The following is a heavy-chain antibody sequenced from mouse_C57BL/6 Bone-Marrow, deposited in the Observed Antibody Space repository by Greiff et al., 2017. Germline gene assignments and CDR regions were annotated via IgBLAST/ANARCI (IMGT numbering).Heavy chain of an antibody. D-gene: IGHD3-2*02. V-gene: IGHV1-81*01. J-gene: IGHJ2*01. CDR2: IYPRSGNT. Sequence: VQLQQSGAELARPGASVKLSCKASGYTFTSYGISWVKQRTGQGLEWIGEIYPRSGNTYYNEKFKGKATLTADKSSSTAYMELRSLTSEDSAVYFWARGGQLRPYYFDYWGQGTTLTVSS. CDR1: GYTFTSYG. CDR3: ARGGQLRPYYFDY.